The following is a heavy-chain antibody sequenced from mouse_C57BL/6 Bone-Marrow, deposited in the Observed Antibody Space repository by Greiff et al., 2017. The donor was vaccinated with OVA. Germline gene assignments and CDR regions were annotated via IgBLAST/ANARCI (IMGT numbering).Heavy chain of an antibody. CDR2: IYPRSGNT. D-gene: IGHD1-1*01. CDR1: GYTFTSYG. J-gene: IGHJ2*01. V-gene: IGHV1-81*01. Sequence: QVQLQQSGAELARPGASVKLSCKASGYTFTSYGISWVKQRTGQGLEWIGEIYPRSGNTYYNEKFKGKATLTADKSSSTAYMELRSLTSEDSAVYFCARSPHYYGSSYGYFDYWGQGTTLTVSS. CDR3: ARSPHYYGSSYGYFDY.